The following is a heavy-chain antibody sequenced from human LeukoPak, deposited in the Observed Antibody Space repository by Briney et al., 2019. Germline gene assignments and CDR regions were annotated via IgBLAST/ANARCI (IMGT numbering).Heavy chain of an antibody. V-gene: IGHV1-8*01. J-gene: IGHJ6*02. CDR1: GYTFTSYD. Sequence: ASVKVSCKASGYTFTSYDINWVRQATGQGLEWMGWMNPNSGNTGYAQKFQGRVTMTRNTSISTAYMELSSLRSEDTAMYYCARAPPTLWFGELFIRYGMDVWGQGTTVTVSS. D-gene: IGHD3-10*01. CDR3: ARAPPTLWFGELFIRYGMDV. CDR2: MNPNSGNT.